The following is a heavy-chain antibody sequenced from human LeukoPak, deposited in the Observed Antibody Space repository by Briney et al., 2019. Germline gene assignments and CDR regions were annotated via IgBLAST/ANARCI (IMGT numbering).Heavy chain of an antibody. Sequence: GGSLRLSCAASGFTFSDYSMNWVRQAPGKGLEWVSSISRNSRHVYYGGSVWGRFTISRDDAQNSLFLQMNSLRAEDMAVYYCVRDFMGMGGTTGYLHYWGQGTLVTVSS. V-gene: IGHV3-21*01. J-gene: IGHJ1*01. D-gene: IGHD1-26*01. CDR2: ISRNSRHV. CDR1: GFTFSDYS. CDR3: VRDFMGMGGTTGYLHY.